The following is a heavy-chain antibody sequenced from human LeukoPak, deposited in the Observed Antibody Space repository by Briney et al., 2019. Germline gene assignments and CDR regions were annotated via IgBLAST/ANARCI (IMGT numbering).Heavy chain of an antibody. CDR3: AKDETHSSGWAPFDS. V-gene: IGHV3-23*01. CDR2: MIGSGSST. Sequence: GGSLRLSCAASGFTFSSYWMHWVRQVPGKGLEWVSAMIGSGSSTYYADSVKGRFTISRDNARNTLFLQMNSLRVEDTAVYYCAKDETHSSGWAPFDSWGQGTLVIVSS. J-gene: IGHJ4*02. D-gene: IGHD6-19*01. CDR1: GFTFSSYW.